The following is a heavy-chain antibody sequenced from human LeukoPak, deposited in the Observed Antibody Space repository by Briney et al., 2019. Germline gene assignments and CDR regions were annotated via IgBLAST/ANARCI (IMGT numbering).Heavy chain of an antibody. CDR1: GGSISSYY. V-gene: IGHV4-59*01. CDR2: IYYSGST. Sequence: SETLSLTCTVSGGSISSYYLSWIRQPPGKGLEWIGYIYYSGSTNYNPSLKSRVTISVDTSKNQFSLKLSSVTAADTAVYYCARAWRSGYYYGFDYWGQGTLVTVSS. D-gene: IGHD3-22*01. CDR3: ARAWRSGYYYGFDY. J-gene: IGHJ4*02.